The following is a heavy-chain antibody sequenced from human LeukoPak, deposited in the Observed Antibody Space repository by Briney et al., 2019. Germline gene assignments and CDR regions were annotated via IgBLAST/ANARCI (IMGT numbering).Heavy chain of an antibody. Sequence: ASVKVSCKASGGTFSSYAISWVRQAPGQGLEWMGRISAYNGNTNYAQKLQGRVTMTTDTSTSTAYMELRSLRSDNTAVYYCARSVRYGESWFDPWGQGTLVTVSS. D-gene: IGHD4-17*01. J-gene: IGHJ5*02. CDR1: GGTFSSYA. V-gene: IGHV1-18*01. CDR2: ISAYNGNT. CDR3: ARSVRYGESWFDP.